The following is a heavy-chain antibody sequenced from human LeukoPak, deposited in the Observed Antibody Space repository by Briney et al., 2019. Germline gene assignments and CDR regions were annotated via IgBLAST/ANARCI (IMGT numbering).Heavy chain of an antibody. CDR2: INSDGSST. D-gene: IGHD3-22*01. V-gene: IGHV3-74*01. CDR1: GFTFSSYW. J-gene: IGHJ4*02. Sequence: GGSLRLSCAASGFTFSSYWMHWVRQAPGKGLVWVSRINSDGSSTSYADSVKGRFTISRDNAKNTLYQQMNSLRAEDTAVYYCARGTGSSDYYGGWGQGTLVTVSS. CDR3: ARGTGSSDYYGG.